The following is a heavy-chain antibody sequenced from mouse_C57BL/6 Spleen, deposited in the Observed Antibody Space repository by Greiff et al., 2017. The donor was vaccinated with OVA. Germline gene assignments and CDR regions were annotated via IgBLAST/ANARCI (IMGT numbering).Heavy chain of an antibody. CDR1: GYSITSGYY. J-gene: IGHJ2*01. CDR2: IRYDGST. CDR3: AREEGYSNYYFDY. D-gene: IGHD2-5*01. Sequence: DVKLQESGPGLVKPSQSLSLTCSVTGYSITSGYYWNWIRQFPGNKLEWMGYIRYDGSTNYNPSLKNRISITRDTSKNQFFLKLNSVTTEDTATYYCAREEGYSNYYFDYWGQGTTLTVSS. V-gene: IGHV3-6*01.